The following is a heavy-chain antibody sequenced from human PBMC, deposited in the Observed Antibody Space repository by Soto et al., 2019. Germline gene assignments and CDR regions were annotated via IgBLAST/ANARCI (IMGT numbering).Heavy chain of an antibody. CDR2: IYYDGST. D-gene: IGHD6-13*01. CDR3: ARQSSSWDYYYYVMDV. Sequence: PSETLSLTCTVSGGSIGTNYWSWIRQPPGKGLEWIGYIYYDGSTYYNPSLKSGVTISVDTSKNQFSLKLSSVTAADTAVYYCARQSSSWDYYYYVMDVWGQGTTVTVSS. J-gene: IGHJ6*02. V-gene: IGHV4-59*08. CDR1: GGSIGTNY.